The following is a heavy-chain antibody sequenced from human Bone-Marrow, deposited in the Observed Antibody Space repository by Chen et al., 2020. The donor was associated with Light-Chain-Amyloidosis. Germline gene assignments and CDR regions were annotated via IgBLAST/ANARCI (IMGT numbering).Heavy chain of an antibody. V-gene: IGHV3-30*18. CDR3: TKTRNHHSNANWFDL. J-gene: IGHJ5*02. D-gene: IGHD3-22*01. CDR2: ISFDGGET. Sequence: QVQLVESGGGVVQPGRSLRLSCAASGFTFSDYGMHWVRQAPGKGLEWVSIISFDGGETNYVDSVRGRFTISRDNHKNTLYLQMNSLRPEDTAMYYCTKTRNHHSNANWFDLWGRGTLVTVSS. CDR1: GFTFSDYG.